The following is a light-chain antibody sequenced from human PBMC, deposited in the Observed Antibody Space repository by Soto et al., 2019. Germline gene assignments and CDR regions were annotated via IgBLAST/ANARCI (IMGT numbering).Light chain of an antibody. V-gene: IGLV2-14*01. J-gene: IGLJ1*01. Sequence: QSVLTQPASVSGSPGQSITISCTGTSSDVGSYNYVSWYQQHPGKAPKLMIYDVNNRPSGVSNRFSGSKSGNTASLTISGLQAEDEADYYCSSYTGSSTFVFGTGTKVTVL. CDR1: SSDVGSYNY. CDR2: DVN. CDR3: SSYTGSSTFV.